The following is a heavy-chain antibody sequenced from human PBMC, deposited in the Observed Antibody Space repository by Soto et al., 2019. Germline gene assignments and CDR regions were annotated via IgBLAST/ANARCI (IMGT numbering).Heavy chain of an antibody. CDR3: ARGRTVVTPRLGFFDF. V-gene: IGHV4-31*03. CDR1: GGSINSGGYY. CDR2: LYYNGNT. D-gene: IGHD2-21*02. Sequence: QVQLQESGPGLVKPSQTLSLTCTVSGGSINSGGYYWSWIRQHPGKGLEWIGYLYYNGNTYYNPSLNSRVTISVYTSKNHFSLKLTAVTAADTAVYYCARGRTVVTPRLGFFDFWGQGTLVTVSS. J-gene: IGHJ4*02.